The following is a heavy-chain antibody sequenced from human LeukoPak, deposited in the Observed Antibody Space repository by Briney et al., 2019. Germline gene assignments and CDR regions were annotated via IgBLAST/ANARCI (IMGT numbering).Heavy chain of an antibody. J-gene: IGHJ6*03. D-gene: IGHD3-10*01. CDR2: ISGSGGST. V-gene: IGHV3-23*01. CDR3: AKDSSGFDYMDV. CDR1: GFTFSSYA. Sequence: PGGSLRLSCAASGFTFSSYAMSWVRQAPGKGPEWVSTISGSGGSTYYADSVKGRFTISRDNSKNTLYLQMNSLRAEDTAVYYCAKDSSGFDYMDVWGKGTTVTVSS.